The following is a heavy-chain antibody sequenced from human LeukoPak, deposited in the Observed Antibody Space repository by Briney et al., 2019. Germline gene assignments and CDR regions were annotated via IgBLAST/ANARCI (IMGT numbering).Heavy chain of an antibody. Sequence: GGSLRLSCAASGFTFSSYGMHWARQAPGKGLEWVAFIRYDGSNKYYADSVKGRVTISRDNSKNTLYLQMNSLRAEDTAVYYCARPPSRAFYGHEYWGQGTLVTVSS. CDR2: IRYDGSNK. J-gene: IGHJ4*02. CDR3: ARPPSRAFYGHEY. V-gene: IGHV3-30*02. D-gene: IGHD2/OR15-2a*01. CDR1: GFTFSSYG.